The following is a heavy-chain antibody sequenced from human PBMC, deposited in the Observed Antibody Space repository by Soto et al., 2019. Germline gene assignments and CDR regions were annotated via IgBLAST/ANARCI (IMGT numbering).Heavy chain of an antibody. CDR1: GFTLSTYW. V-gene: IGHV3-7*01. CDR2: IKQDGSEK. J-gene: IGHJ4*02. D-gene: IGHD6-13*01. Sequence: EVQVVESGGGLVQPGGSLRLSCAASGFTLSTYWMTWVRQAPGKGLEWVANIKQDGSEKYYVDSVKGRFTVSRDNAKNSLYLQMNSPTAEDTAVYYCVTADRGTAAGGTVVWGQGTLVTVAS. CDR3: VTADRGTAAGGTVV.